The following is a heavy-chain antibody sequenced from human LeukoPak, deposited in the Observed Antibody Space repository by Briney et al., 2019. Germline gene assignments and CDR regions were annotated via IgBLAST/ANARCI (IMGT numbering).Heavy chain of an antibody. V-gene: IGHV4-61*02. CDR2: IYTSGST. J-gene: IGHJ4*02. CDR3: ARVGYSIY. D-gene: IGHD6-13*01. CDR1: GCSISSGSYY. Sequence: SQTLSLTCTVSGCSISSGSYYWSWIRQPAGKGLEWIGRIYTSGSTNYNPSLKSRVTISVDTSKNQFSLKLSSVTAADTAVYYCARVGYSIYWGQGTLVTVSS.